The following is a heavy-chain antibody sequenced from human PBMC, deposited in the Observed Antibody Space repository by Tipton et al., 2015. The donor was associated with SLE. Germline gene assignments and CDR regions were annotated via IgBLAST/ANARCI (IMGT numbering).Heavy chain of an antibody. CDR2: IYYSGST. J-gene: IGHJ4*02. V-gene: IGHV4-61*01. D-gene: IGHD3-3*01. Sequence: LRLSCTVSGGSISSSSYYWGWIRQPPGKGLEWIGYIYYSGSTNYNPSLKSRVTISVDTSKNQFSLKLSSVTAADTAVYYCAREVGTITIFGVVIPQYYFDYWGQGTLVTVSS. CDR3: AREVGTITIFGVVIPQYYFDY. CDR1: GGSISSSSYY.